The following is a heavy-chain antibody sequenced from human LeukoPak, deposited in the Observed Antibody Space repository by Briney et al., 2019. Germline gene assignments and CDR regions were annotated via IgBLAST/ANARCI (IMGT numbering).Heavy chain of an antibody. J-gene: IGHJ4*02. CDR1: GFTFSSFV. CDR2: IWYDGSNK. D-gene: IGHD3-3*01. Sequence: GGSLRLSCAAAGFTFSSFVMHWVRQAPGKGLEWVAFIWYDGSNKYYTDSVKGRFTISRDNSKNTLYLQMNSLRAEDTAVYYCAKDRFGSFYYFDYWGQGTLVTVSS. CDR3: AKDRFGSFYYFDY. V-gene: IGHV3-30*02.